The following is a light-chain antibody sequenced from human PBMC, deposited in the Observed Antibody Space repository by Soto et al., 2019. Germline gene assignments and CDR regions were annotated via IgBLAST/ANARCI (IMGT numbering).Light chain of an antibody. Sequence: EFVLAQSPVTLSLSPGERATLSCRASQTVRNNYLAWYQQKPGQAPRLLIYDASSRATGIPDRFSGGGSGTDFTLTISRLEPEDFAVYYCQQFSSYTLTFGGGTKVDI. CDR3: QQFSSYTLT. J-gene: IGKJ4*01. CDR1: QTVRNNY. CDR2: DAS. V-gene: IGKV3-20*01.